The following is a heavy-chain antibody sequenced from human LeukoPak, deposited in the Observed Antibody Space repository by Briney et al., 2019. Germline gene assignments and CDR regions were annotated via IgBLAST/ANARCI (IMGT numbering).Heavy chain of an antibody. J-gene: IGHJ6*02. D-gene: IGHD4-17*01. CDR2: IYYSGST. V-gene: IGHV4-31*03. CDR1: GGSVSSGGYS. Sequence: SETLSLTCTVSGGSVSSGGYSWSWIRQHPGKGLEWIGYIYYSGSTYYNPSLKSRVTISVDTSKNQFSLKLSSVTAADTAVYYCATSYGDYSYGMDVWGQGTTVTVSS. CDR3: ATSYGDYSYGMDV.